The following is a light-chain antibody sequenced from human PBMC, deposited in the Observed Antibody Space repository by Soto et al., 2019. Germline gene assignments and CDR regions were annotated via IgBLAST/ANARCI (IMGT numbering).Light chain of an antibody. CDR1: QRVSSY. J-gene: IGKJ2*01. CDR3: QQRSNWLYT. V-gene: IGKV3-11*01. Sequence: EIVLTQSPATLSLSPGERATLSCRASQRVSSYVAWYQQKPGQAPRLLIYDASNRATGIPARFSGSGSGTDFTLIISSLEPEDFAVYYCQQRSNWLYTFGQGTKLEIK. CDR2: DAS.